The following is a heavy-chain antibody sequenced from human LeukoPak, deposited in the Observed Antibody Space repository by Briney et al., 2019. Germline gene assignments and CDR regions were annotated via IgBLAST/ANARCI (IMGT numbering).Heavy chain of an antibody. CDR3: ARDRTGSFDY. D-gene: IGHD3-9*01. V-gene: IGHV3-23*01. CDR1: GFTFISYA. Sequence: GGSVRLSCAASGFTFISYAMTWVRQAPGKGLQWVSAISGSGDSTHYADSVKGRFTISRDNAKNSLYLQMNSLRAEDTAVYYCARDRTGSFDYWGQGTLVTVSS. CDR2: ISGSGDST. J-gene: IGHJ4*02.